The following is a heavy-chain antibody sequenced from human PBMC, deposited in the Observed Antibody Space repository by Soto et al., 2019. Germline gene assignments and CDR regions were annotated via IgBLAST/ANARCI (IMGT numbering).Heavy chain of an antibody. CDR2: IKSKTDGGTT. Sequence: GGSLRLSCAASGFTFSNAWMSWVRQAPGKGLEWVGRIKSKTDGGTTDYAAPVKGRFTISRDDSKNTLYLQMNSLKTEDTAVYYCTTGPADDILTGYYLLDLDLWFGSYWGQGTLVTVSS. V-gene: IGHV3-15*01. CDR1: GFTFSNAW. D-gene: IGHD3-9*01. J-gene: IGHJ4*02. CDR3: TTGPADDILTGYYLLDLDLWFGSY.